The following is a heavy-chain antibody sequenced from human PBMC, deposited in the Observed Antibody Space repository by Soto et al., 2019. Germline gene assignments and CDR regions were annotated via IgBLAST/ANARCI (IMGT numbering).Heavy chain of an antibody. V-gene: IGHV3-30-3*01. Sequence: QVQLVESGGGVVQPGRSLRLSCAASGFTFSSYAMHWVRQAPGKGLEWVAVISYDGSNKYYADSVKGRFTISRDNSKNTLYLQMNSLRAEDTAVYYCARDMEGPYDSSGYGFDYWGQGTLVTVSS. CDR3: ARDMEGPYDSSGYGFDY. D-gene: IGHD3-22*01. J-gene: IGHJ4*02. CDR2: ISYDGSNK. CDR1: GFTFSSYA.